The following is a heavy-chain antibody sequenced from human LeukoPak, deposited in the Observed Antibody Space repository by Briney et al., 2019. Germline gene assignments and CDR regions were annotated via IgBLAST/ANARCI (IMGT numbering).Heavy chain of an antibody. J-gene: IGHJ3*01. D-gene: IGHD3-3*01. CDR2: IYHSGST. Sequence: SETLSLTCTVSGGSISSHYWSWIRQPPGKGLEWIGYIYHSGSTNYNPSLKSRVTISVDTSKNQFSLKLSSVTAADTAVYYCARSVLRFLEWPNWGQGTMVTVSS. CDR1: GGSISSHY. CDR3: ARSVLRFLEWPN. V-gene: IGHV4-59*11.